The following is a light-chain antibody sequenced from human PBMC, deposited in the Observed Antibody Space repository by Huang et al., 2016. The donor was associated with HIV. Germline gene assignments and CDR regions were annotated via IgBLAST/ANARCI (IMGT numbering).Light chain of an antibody. V-gene: IGKV3-15*01. CDR2: GAS. CDR1: QSVSIN. CDR3: QQYNNWPTS. Sequence: EIVMTQSPATLSVSPGERATLSCRASQSVSINLAWYQQKPGQAPRLLIYGASPRATGIPAKFSGTGSGTEFTLTISSLQSEDFAVYYCQQYNNWPTSCGQGTKLEIK. J-gene: IGKJ2*03.